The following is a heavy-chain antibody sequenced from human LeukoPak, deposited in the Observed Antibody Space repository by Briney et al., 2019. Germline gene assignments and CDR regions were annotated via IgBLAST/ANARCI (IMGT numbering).Heavy chain of an antibody. CDR2: IHPDGSDK. V-gene: IGHV3-30*02. CDR1: GFTFSNYG. CDR3: AEERWFWSRSRDYFDY. J-gene: IGHJ4*02. Sequence: GGSLRLSCAASGFTFSNYGIQWVRQAPGKGLEWVAFIHPDGSDKFYADSVKGRFTISRDNSKNTLYLQMNSLRAEDTAVYYCAEERWFWSRSRDYFDYWGQGTLVTVSS. D-gene: IGHD3-10*01.